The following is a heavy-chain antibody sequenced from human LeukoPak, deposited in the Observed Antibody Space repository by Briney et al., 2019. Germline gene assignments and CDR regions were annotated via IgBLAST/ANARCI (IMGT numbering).Heavy chain of an antibody. CDR3: ARGLPRIVVVVAGWFDP. Sequence: ASVKVSCKASGYTFTSYYMHWVRQAPGQGLEWMGWINPNSGGTNYAQKFQGRVTMTRDTSISTAYMELSRLRSDDTAVYYCARGLPRIVVVVAGWFDPWGQGTLVTVSS. V-gene: IGHV1-2*02. CDR1: GYTFTSYY. J-gene: IGHJ5*02. CDR2: INPNSGGT. D-gene: IGHD2-15*01.